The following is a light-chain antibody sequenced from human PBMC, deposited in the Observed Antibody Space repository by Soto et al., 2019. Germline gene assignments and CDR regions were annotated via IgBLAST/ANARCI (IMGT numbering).Light chain of an antibody. CDR2: GAS. V-gene: IGKV3-15*01. CDR1: QSVSSN. J-gene: IGKJ1*01. Sequence: EIVMTQSPATLSVSPGERATLSCRASQSVSSNLAWYQQKPGQAPRLLIYGASTRATGIPARFSGSGSGTEFPLTISSLQSEDFAVYYCQQYNNWFWTFGQGTKVEIK. CDR3: QQYNNWFWT.